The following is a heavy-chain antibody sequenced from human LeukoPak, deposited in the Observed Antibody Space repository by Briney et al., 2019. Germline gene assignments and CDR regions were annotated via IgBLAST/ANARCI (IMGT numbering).Heavy chain of an antibody. CDR3: ARDWYYSDSSGSSYYFDY. V-gene: IGHV3-66*01. Sequence: GGSLRLSCATSELSVSSNYMSWVRQAPGKGLEWVSVIYSGGGTYYADSVKGRFTISRDNSKNTLYLHMNSLRAADTAVYYCARDWYYSDSSGSSYYFDYWGQGTLVTVSS. J-gene: IGHJ4*02. CDR2: IYSGGGT. CDR1: ELSVSSNY. D-gene: IGHD3-22*01.